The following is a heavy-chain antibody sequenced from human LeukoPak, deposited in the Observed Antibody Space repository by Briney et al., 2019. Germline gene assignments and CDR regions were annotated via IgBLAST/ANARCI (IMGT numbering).Heavy chain of an antibody. D-gene: IGHD3-10*01. CDR3: ARDRYYGWGSLCNWFAP. Sequence: SGALSVTSAGSGGSISSSNWWSWVRQPPGKGLEGIGKIYHSGSTNYNPSLKSRVTISVDKSKNQFPLKLSSVTAEDTAVYYCARDRYYGWGSLCNWFAPWGQGNLVIVSA. V-gene: IGHV4-4*02. J-gene: IGHJ5*02. CDR1: GGSISSSNW. CDR2: IYHSGST.